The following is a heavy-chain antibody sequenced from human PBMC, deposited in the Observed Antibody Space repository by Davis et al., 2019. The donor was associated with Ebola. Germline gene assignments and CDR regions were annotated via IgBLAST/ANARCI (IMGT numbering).Heavy chain of an antibody. V-gene: IGHV1-69*06. Sequence: SVKVSCKASGGTFSSYAISWVRQAPGQGLEWMGGIIPIFGTANYAQKFQGRVTITADKSTSTAYMELSSLRSENTAVYYCAREAGGYCSGGSCHSFDYWGQGTLVTVSS. CDR2: IIPIFGTA. CDR1: GGTFSSYA. J-gene: IGHJ4*02. CDR3: AREAGGYCSGGSCHSFDY. D-gene: IGHD2-15*01.